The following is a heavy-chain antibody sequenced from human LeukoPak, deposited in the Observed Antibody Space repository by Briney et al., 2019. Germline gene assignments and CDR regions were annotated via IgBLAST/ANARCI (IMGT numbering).Heavy chain of an antibody. CDR1: GYTFTGYY. CDR2: INPNSGGT. D-gene: IGHD3-22*01. Sequence: ASVEVSCKASGYTFTGYYLHWVRQAPGQGLEWMGWINPNSGGTNYAQKFQGRVTMTRDTSISTAYMELSRLSSDDTAVYYCARDGVGYYDSSGYYYFQHWGRGTLVTVSS. V-gene: IGHV1-2*02. CDR3: ARDGVGYYDSSGYYYFQH. J-gene: IGHJ1*01.